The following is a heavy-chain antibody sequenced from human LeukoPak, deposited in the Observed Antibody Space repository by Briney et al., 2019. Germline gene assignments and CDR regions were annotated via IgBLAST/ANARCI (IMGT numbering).Heavy chain of an antibody. CDR2: IYTSGST. D-gene: IGHD3-22*01. Sequence: NPSETLSLTCTVSGDSISSGNYYWSWIRQPAGKGLEWIGRIYTSGSTNYNPSLKSRVTISVDTSKNQFSLKQSSVTAADTAVYYCARGPYYYDSSGNFDYWGQGTLVTVSS. V-gene: IGHV4-61*02. CDR3: ARGPYYYDSSGNFDY. J-gene: IGHJ4*02. CDR1: GDSISSGNYY.